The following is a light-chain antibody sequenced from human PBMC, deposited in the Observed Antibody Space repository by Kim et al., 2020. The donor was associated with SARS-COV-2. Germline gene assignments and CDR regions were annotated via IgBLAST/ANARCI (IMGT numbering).Light chain of an antibody. V-gene: IGKV3-20*01. CDR2: GTT. CDR1: ESVSSTN. J-gene: IGKJ2*01. CDR3: QQYGSSHPYT. Sequence: GERANNDCRARESVSSTNRARYKQKPGQAPRHLISGTTCRATGMPDRLSGSGSGTDLTISISRLEQEDLAGYYCQQYGSSHPYTVGQGNKLEI.